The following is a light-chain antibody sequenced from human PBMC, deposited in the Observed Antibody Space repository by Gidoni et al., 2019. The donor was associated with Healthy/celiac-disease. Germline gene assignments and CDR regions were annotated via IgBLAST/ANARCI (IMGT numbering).Light chain of an antibody. Sequence: SYELTQPPAVSVSSGQTARINCSGDALPKQYAYWYQQKPGQAPVLVIYKDSERPSGIPERFSGSSSGTTVTLTISGVQAEDEADYYCQSADSSGTYGVFGGGTKLTVL. J-gene: IGLJ2*01. CDR1: ALPKQY. CDR3: QSADSSGTYGV. CDR2: KDS. V-gene: IGLV3-25*03.